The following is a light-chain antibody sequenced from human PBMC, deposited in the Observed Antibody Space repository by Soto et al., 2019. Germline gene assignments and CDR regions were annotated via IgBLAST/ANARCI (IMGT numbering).Light chain of an antibody. CDR2: GAS. CDR1: QSVSNNY. Sequence: EIVLTQSPGTLSLSPWDRATLSCRASQSVSNNYLAWYRQKPGQAPRLLIYGASTRATDIPDRFSGSGSGTDFSLTISRLEPEDFAVYYCQQYGGSPRTFGQGTKVDIK. J-gene: IGKJ1*01. CDR3: QQYGGSPRT. V-gene: IGKV3-20*01.